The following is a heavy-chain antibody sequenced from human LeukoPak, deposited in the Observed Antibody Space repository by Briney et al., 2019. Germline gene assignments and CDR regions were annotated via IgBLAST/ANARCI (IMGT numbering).Heavy chain of an antibody. CDR1: GGSISSYY. Sequence: LETLSLTCTVSGGSISSYYWSWIRQPPGKGLEWIGYIYYSGSTNYNPSLKSRVTISVDTSKNQFSLKLSSVTAADTAVYYCARYYYDSSGYSTLDYWGQGTLVTVSS. J-gene: IGHJ4*02. D-gene: IGHD3-22*01. CDR3: ARYYYDSSGYSTLDY. V-gene: IGHV4-59*08. CDR2: IYYSGST.